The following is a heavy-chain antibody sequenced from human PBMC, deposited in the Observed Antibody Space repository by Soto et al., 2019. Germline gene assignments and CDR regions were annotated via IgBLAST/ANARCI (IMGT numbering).Heavy chain of an antibody. CDR3: ARLSGYSGYDLSFGRIYYFDY. J-gene: IGHJ4*02. D-gene: IGHD5-12*01. V-gene: IGHV5-51*01. CDR2: IYPGDSDT. Sequence: PGESLKISCKGSGYSFTSYWIGWVRQMPGKGLEWMGIIYPGDSDTRYSPSFQGQVTISADKSISTAYLQWSSLKASDTAMYYCARLSGYSGYDLSFGRIYYFDYWGQGTLVTVSS. CDR1: GYSFTSYW.